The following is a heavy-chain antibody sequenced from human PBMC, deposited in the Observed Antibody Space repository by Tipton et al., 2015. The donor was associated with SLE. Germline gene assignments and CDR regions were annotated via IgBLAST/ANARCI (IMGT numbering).Heavy chain of an antibody. CDR1: GGSIGNYY. V-gene: IGHV4-59*01. Sequence: LRLSCTVSGGSIGNYYWTWIRQPPGKGLYWIGYIYYSGSTNYNPSLKSRVTISVDTSKNQFSLKLSSVTAADTALYYCARAATSGAVGWYFDLWGRGTLVTVSS. CDR2: IYYSGST. J-gene: IGHJ2*01. D-gene: IGHD2-15*01. CDR3: ARAATSGAVGWYFDL.